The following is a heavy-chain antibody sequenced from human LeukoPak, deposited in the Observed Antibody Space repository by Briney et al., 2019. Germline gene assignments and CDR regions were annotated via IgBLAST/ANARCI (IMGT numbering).Heavy chain of an antibody. CDR2: IYHSGST. Sequence: SETLSLTCTVSGYSISSGYYWGWIRQPPGKGLEWIGSIYHSGSTYYNPSLKSRVTISVDTSKNQFSLKLSSVTAADTAVYYCARDLAVAVDHPHDAFDIWGQGKMVTVSS. V-gene: IGHV4-38-2*02. CDR1: GYSISSGYY. CDR3: ARDLAVAVDHPHDAFDI. D-gene: IGHD6-19*01. J-gene: IGHJ3*02.